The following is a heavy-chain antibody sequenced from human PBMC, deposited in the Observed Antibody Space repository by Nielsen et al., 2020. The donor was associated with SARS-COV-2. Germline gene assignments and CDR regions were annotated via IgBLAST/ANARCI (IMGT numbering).Heavy chain of an antibody. V-gene: IGHV4-34*01. D-gene: IGHD2-2*01. J-gene: IGHJ6*02. CDR3: ARRPQPYYYYYGMDV. Sequence: RQAPGKGLEWIGEINHSGSTNYNPSLKSRVTISVDTSKNQFSLKLSSVTAADTAVYYCARRPQPYYYYYGMDVWGQGTTVTVSS. CDR2: INHSGST.